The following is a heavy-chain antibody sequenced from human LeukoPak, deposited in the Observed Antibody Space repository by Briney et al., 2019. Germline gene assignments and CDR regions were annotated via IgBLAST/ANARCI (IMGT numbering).Heavy chain of an antibody. CDR2: IYHSGST. J-gene: IGHJ4*02. V-gene: IGHV4-38-2*02. CDR3: ARVAVVAAGADY. CDR1: GYSISSGYY. Sequence: SETLSLTCTVSGYSISSGYYWGWIRQPPGKGLEWIGSIYHSGSTYYNPSLKSRVTISVDTCKNQFSLKLSSVTAADTAVYYCARVAVVAAGADYWGQGTLVTVSS. D-gene: IGHD6-13*01.